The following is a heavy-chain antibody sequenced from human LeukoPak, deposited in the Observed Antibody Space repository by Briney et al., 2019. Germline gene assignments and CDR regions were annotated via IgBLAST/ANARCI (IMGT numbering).Heavy chain of an antibody. CDR3: ARDSGSYSYYFDY. D-gene: IGHD1-26*01. CDR2: IYYSGST. V-gene: IGHV4-31*03. Sequence: SETLSLTCTVSGGSISSGGYYWSWIRQHPGKGLEWIGYIYYSGSTYYNPSLKSRVTISVDTSKNQFSLKLSSVTAADTAVYYCARDSGSYSYYFDYWGQGTLVTVSS. J-gene: IGHJ4*02. CDR1: GGSISSGGYY.